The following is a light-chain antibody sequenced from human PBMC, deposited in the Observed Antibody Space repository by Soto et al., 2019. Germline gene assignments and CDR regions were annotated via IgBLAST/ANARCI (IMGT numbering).Light chain of an antibody. Sequence: DIQLTQSPSFLSASVGDRVTITCRASRGIGSHLAWYQQKPGRAPKLLIYAASTLQSGVPSRFSGSGSGTEFTLTIGSLQSEDFATYYCQQSYTTPLSFGGGTKVDIK. CDR1: RGIGSH. CDR3: QQSYTTPLS. V-gene: IGKV1-9*01. CDR2: AAS. J-gene: IGKJ4*01.